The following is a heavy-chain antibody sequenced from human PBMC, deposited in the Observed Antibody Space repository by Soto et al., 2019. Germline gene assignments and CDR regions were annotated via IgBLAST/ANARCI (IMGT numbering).Heavy chain of an antibody. CDR3: AEESGTYYYGSGSSCAFDI. D-gene: IGHD3-10*01. CDR2: ISWDGGST. CDR1: GFTVDDYT. J-gene: IGHJ3*02. Sequence: GGSLRLSCAASGFTVDDYTMHWVRQAPGKGLEWVSLISWDGGSTYYADSVKGRFTISRDNSKNSLYMQMNSLRTEDYALYCCAEESGTYYYGSGSSCAFDIWGQGTMVTVSS. V-gene: IGHV3-43*01.